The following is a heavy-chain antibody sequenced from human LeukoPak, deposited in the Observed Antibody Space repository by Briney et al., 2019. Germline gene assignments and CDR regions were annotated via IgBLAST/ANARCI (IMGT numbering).Heavy chain of an antibody. D-gene: IGHD3-22*01. CDR3: ARVDTYYYDSSGYSYKQFDY. CDR1: GGSIRSSYYY. J-gene: IGHJ4*02. Sequence: SETLSLTCTVSGGSIRSSYYYWGWIRQPPGKGLEWIGSIYDSGSTYYNPSLKSRVTISVDTSKNQFSLKLNSVTAADTAVYYCARVDTYYYDSSGYSYKQFDYWGQGTLVTVSS. V-gene: IGHV4-39*01. CDR2: IYDSGST.